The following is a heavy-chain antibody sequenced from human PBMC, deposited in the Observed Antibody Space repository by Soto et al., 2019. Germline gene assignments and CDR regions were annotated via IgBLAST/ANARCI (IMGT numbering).Heavy chain of an antibody. CDR1: GGSISSYN. CDR3: AIDGGTMVRGGYYGMDV. CDR2: IYYSGST. Sequence: PSETLSLTCTVSGGSISSYNWSWIRQPPGKGLEWIGYIYYSGSTNYNPSLKSRVTISVDTSKNQFSLKLSSVTAADTAVYYCAIDGGTMVRGGYYGMDVWGQGTTVTVSS. D-gene: IGHD3-10*01. J-gene: IGHJ6*02. V-gene: IGHV4-59*01.